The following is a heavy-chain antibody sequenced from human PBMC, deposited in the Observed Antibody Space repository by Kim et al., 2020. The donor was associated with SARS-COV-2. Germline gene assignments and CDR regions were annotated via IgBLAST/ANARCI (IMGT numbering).Heavy chain of an antibody. CDR1: GGSISSGGYY. CDR2: IYYSGST. J-gene: IGHJ4*02. V-gene: IGHV4-31*03. Sequence: SETLSLTCTVSGGSISSGGYYWSWIRQHPGKGLEWIGYIYYSGSTYYNPSLKSRVTISVDTSKNQFSLKLSSVTAADTAVYYCAREGIRRFGEVHSDYWGQGTLVTVSS. D-gene: IGHD3-10*01. CDR3: AREGIRRFGEVHSDY.